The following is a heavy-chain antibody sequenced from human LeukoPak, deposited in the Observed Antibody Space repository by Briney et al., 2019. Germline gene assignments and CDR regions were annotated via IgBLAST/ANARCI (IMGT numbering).Heavy chain of an antibody. CDR3: ATDASRYGV. CDR2: IQNDGGRT. J-gene: IGHJ4*02. D-gene: IGHD2-15*01. V-gene: IGHV3-30*02. CDR1: GSTFSNNA. Sequence: GGSLRLSCAASGSTFSNNAMHWVRQAPGKGLEWVAYIQNDGGRTVYADSVNGRFTISRDDAKNSLFLQMNSLRAEDTAVYYCATDASRYGVWGQGTQVTVSS.